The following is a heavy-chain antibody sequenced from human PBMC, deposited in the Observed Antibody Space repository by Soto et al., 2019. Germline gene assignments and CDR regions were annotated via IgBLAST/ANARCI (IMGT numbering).Heavy chain of an antibody. CDR1: GFSFSSYT. D-gene: IGHD1-7*01. CDR3: ASVXVVPPAQPLPYNWNYAS. V-gene: IGHV3-30*04. Sequence: GGSLRLSCSASGFSFSSYTMHWVRQAPGKGLEWVAVISYDGSNEYYADSVKGRFTISRDNSKNTLYVQMNSLRPEDTAVYYCASVXVVPPAQPLPYNWNYASWGQGTLVTVSS. J-gene: IGHJ5*02. CDR2: ISYDGSNE.